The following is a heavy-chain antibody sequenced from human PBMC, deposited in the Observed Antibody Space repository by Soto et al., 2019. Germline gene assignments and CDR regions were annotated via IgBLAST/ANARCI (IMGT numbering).Heavy chain of an antibody. V-gene: IGHV1-69*13. J-gene: IGHJ4*02. CDR1: GGTFSSYA. Sequence: ASVKVSCKASGGTFSSYAISWVRQAPGQGLEWMGGIIPIFGTANYAQKFQGRVTITADESTSTAYMELSSLRSEDTAVYYCAGRPADCSGGSCYPYYFDYWGQGTLVTVSS. CDR2: IIPIFGTA. CDR3: AGRPADCSGGSCYPYYFDY. D-gene: IGHD2-15*01.